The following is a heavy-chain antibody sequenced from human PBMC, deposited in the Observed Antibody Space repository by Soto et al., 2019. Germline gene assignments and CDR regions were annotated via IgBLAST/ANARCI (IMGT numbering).Heavy chain of an antibody. J-gene: IGHJ4*02. CDR1: GFTFSSYS. D-gene: IGHD6-13*01. CDR2: ISSSDGTI. Sequence: EVQLVESGGGLVQPGGSLRLSCAASGFTFSSYSMNWVRQAPGKGLEWVSYISSSDGTIHYADSVKGRFTISRDDAKNSLYLQRNSLRAEDTDVYYCARDFIGSSWAYYFDYWGQGTLVTVSS. V-gene: IGHV3-48*01. CDR3: ARDFIGSSWAYYFDY.